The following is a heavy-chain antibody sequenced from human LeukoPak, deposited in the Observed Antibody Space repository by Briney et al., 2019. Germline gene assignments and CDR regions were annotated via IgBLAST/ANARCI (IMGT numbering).Heavy chain of an antibody. CDR3: ARGAYGGGFDI. J-gene: IGHJ3*02. D-gene: IGHD3-10*01. V-gene: IGHV3-53*01. CDR1: GFTVSNNY. CDR2: IYSGGST. Sequence: PGGSLRLSCAASGFTVSNNYMNWVRQAPGKGLEWVSLIYSGGSTSHADSVKGRFSISRDNSNNTLYLQMNSLRAEDTAVYYCARGAYGGGFDIWGQGTKVTVSS.